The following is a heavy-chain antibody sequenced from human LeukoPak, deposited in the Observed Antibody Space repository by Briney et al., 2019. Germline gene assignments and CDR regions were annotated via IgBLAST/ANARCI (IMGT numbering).Heavy chain of an antibody. J-gene: IGHJ6*03. V-gene: IGHV3-48*03. Sequence: PGGSLRLSCAASGFTFSSYEMNWVRQAPGKGLEWVSYISSSGSTIYYADSVKGRFTISRNNAKNSLYLQMNRLRAEDTAVYYCAREMGPYNWNGQKYYYYYYMDVWGKGTTVTVSS. D-gene: IGHD1-20*01. CDR3: AREMGPYNWNGQKYYYYYYMDV. CDR2: ISSSGSTI. CDR1: GFTFSSYE.